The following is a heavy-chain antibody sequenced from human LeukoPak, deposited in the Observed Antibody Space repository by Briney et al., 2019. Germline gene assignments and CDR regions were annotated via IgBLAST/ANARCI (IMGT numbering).Heavy chain of an antibody. V-gene: IGHV1-69*13. D-gene: IGHD5-12*01. CDR1: GGTFSSYA. Sequence: SVKVSCKASGGTFSSYAISWVRQAPGQGLAWMGGIIPIFGTANYAQKFQGRVTITADESTSTAYMELSSLRSEDTAVYYCARAYDSGYDSDTPYFDYWGQGTLVTVSS. CDR3: ARAYDSGYDSDTPYFDY. J-gene: IGHJ4*02. CDR2: IIPIFGTA.